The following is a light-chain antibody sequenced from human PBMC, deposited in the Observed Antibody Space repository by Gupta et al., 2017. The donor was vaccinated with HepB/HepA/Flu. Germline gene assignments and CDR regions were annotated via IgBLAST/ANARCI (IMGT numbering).Light chain of an antibody. J-gene: IGLJ2*01. Sequence: QSALPQPPSVSGSPVQSVSISCTGTSSDVGSYNRVSWYQQPPGTAPKLMIYEVSKRPAGVPDRFSGSKSGNTASLTISGRQEEDEADYYCSSYTSSSSVVFGGGTKLTVL. CDR2: EVS. V-gene: IGLV2-18*02. CDR3: SSYTSSSSVV. CDR1: SSDVGSYNR.